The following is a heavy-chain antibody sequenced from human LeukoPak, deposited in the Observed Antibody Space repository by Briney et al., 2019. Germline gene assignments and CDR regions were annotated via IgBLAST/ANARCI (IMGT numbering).Heavy chain of an antibody. J-gene: IGHJ4*02. CDR2: INWNGGST. Sequence: GSLRLSCAASGFTFDDYGMSWVRQAPGKGLEWVSGINWNGGSTGYADSVKGRFTISRDNAKNSLYLQMNSLRPEDTAIYFCARIDRFGESTHYFDAWGQGTLVTVSS. CDR1: GFTFDDYG. D-gene: IGHD3-10*01. V-gene: IGHV3-20*04. CDR3: ARIDRFGESTHYFDA.